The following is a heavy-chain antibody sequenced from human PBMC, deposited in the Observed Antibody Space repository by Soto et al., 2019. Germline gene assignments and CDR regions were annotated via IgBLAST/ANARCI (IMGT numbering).Heavy chain of an antibody. D-gene: IGHD5-18*01. J-gene: IGHJ4*02. CDR2: IFTSGST. Sequence: QVQLQESGPGLVKPSETLSLTCTVSGGSITSYYWSWIRQPAGKGLEWIGRIFTSGSTNSNPSLKSRVTRSVDTSKNQFSLKLSSVTAADTAVYYCARDLCDGYSYAHFDCWGQGTLVTVSS. V-gene: IGHV4-4*07. CDR3: ARDLCDGYSYAHFDC. CDR1: GGSITSYY.